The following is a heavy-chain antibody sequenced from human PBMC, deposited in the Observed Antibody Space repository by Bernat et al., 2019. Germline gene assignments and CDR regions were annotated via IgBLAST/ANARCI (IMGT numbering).Heavy chain of an antibody. Sequence: QVQLQQSGPGLVKPSQTLSLTCAISGDNVSSDCVAWNWIRQSPSRGLEWLGRIYYKSKWYTDYVASVKGRITINPDASKNQFSLQLNSVTPEDTAVYYCARTGITFDSWAREPWSPSPQ. D-gene: IGHD3-10*01. CDR1: GDNVSSDCVA. J-gene: IGHJ4*02. CDR3: ARTGITFDS. CDR2: IYYKSKWYT. V-gene: IGHV6-1*01.